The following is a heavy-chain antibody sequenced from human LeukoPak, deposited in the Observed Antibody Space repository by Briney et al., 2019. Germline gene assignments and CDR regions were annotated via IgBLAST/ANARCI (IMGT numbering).Heavy chain of an antibody. CDR1: GFTFSSYA. J-gene: IGHJ4*02. D-gene: IGHD1-1*01. CDR3: ATTKQARRYFDY. Sequence: GGSLRLSCAASGFTFSSYAMSWVRQAPGKGLEWVSAMSGSGGNTYYADSVRGRFTISRDNSKNTLYLQMNTLRAEDTAVYYCATTKQARRYFDYWGQGTLVTVSS. CDR2: MSGSGGNT. V-gene: IGHV3-23*01.